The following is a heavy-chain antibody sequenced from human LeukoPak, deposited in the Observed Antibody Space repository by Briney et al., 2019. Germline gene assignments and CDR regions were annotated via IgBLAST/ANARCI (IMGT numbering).Heavy chain of an antibody. V-gene: IGHV3-21*04. D-gene: IGHD1-14*01. CDR3: ARGGAGHYFDY. J-gene: IGHJ4*02. CDR1: GFTFGGFN. Sequence: PGGSLRLSCAASGFTFGGFNMNWVRQAPGLGLEWVASISSSSSYIYNADSVKGRYTISRDNAKNSLYLQMRSLRAEDTAVYYCARGGAGHYFDYWGQGTLVTVSS. CDR2: ISSSSSYI.